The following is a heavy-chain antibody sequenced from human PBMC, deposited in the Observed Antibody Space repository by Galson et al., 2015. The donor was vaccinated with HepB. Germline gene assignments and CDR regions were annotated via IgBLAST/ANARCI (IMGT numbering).Heavy chain of an antibody. CDR1: GGTFSSYA. CDR2: ISAYNGNT. J-gene: IGHJ5*02. V-gene: IGHV1-18*01. CDR3: ARDSTGEFDP. Sequence: SVKVSCKASGGTFSSYAISWVRQAPGQGLEWMGWISAYNGNTNYAQKLQGRVTMTTDTSTSTAYMELRSLRSDDTAVYYCARDSTGEFDPWGQGTLVTVSS. D-gene: IGHD3-10*01.